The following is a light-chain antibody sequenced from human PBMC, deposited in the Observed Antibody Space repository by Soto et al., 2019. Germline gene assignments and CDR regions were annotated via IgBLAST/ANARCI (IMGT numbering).Light chain of an antibody. J-gene: IGLJ3*02. CDR3: QVWDSSSEHVA. CDR2: DDS. Sequence: SYELTQPPSVSVAPGQTARISCGGEKIGSKSVHWYQQKAGQTPELVVYDDSDRPSGIPERFSGSNSGNTASLTITRVEGGDEADYYCQVWDSSSEHVAFGGGTQLTVL. V-gene: IGLV3-21*02. CDR1: KIGSKS.